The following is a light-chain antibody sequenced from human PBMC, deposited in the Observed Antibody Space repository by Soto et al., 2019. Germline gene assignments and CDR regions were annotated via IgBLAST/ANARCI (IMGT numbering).Light chain of an antibody. CDR2: DTS. CDR1: QIVSTSY. CDR3: HHYGSSPPWT. J-gene: IGKJ1*01. V-gene: IGKV3-20*01. Sequence: EIVLTQSPGTLSLSPGERATLSCRASQIVSTSYFTWYQQKPGQAPRLLIYDTSNRATGIPDRFSGSGSGTDFTLTISSLEPEDFEVYYCHHYGSSPPWTFGQGTKVEIK.